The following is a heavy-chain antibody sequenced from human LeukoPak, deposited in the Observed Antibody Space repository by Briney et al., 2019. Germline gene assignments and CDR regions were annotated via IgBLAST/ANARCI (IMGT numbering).Heavy chain of an antibody. CDR2: IYPNDSDA. J-gene: IGHJ4*02. V-gene: IGHV5-51*01. D-gene: IGHD6-19*01. CDR3: ARPDTSSWHFDY. CDR1: GYSFTNYW. Sequence: GESLKISCKASGYSFTNYWIAWVRQMPGKGLEWMGIIYPNDSDARHSPSFRGQVTISADESISTAYLQWSSLKASDTAMYFCARPDTSSWHFDYWGQGTLVTVSS.